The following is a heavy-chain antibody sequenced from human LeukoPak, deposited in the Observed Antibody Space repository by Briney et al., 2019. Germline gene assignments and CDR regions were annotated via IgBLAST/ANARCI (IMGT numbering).Heavy chain of an antibody. D-gene: IGHD4-17*01. Sequence: AASVKVSCKASGYTFTSYGISWVRQAPGQGLEWMGWISAYNGNTNYAQKLQGRVTMTTDTSTSTAYMELRSLRSDDTAVYYCARRRYGDQNTPDAFDIWGQGTMVTVSS. J-gene: IGHJ3*02. CDR2: ISAYNGNT. CDR3: ARRRYGDQNTPDAFDI. CDR1: GYTFTSYG. V-gene: IGHV1-18*01.